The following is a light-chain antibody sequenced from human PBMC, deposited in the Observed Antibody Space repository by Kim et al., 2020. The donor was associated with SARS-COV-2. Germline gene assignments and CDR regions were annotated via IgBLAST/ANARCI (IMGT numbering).Light chain of an antibody. CDR2: GAS. CDR1: HGISNF. CDR3: QQLKDYPLT. Sequence: ASVGDRVTISCRASHGISNFVAWYQQKPGKAPTLLIRGASTLQNGVPSRFSGSGSETDFTLTISSLQPEDLATYYCQQLKDYPLTFGGGTKLEI. V-gene: IGKV1-9*01. J-gene: IGKJ4*01.